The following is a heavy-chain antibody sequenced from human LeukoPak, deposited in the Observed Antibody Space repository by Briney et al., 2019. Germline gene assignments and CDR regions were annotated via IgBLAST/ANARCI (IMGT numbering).Heavy chain of an antibody. CDR2: IRYDGSSK. J-gene: IGHJ3*02. V-gene: IGHV3-30*02. Sequence: PGGSLRLSCAASGVTSRTYGIHWVRQAPGKGLEWGAFIRYDGSSKYYADSVSGRFTISRDSSRNTVYLQMNSLRADDTAVYYFVKERGDHFDAFDIWGRGTMVTVSS. D-gene: IGHD3-10*01. CDR3: VKERGDHFDAFDI. CDR1: GVTSRTYG.